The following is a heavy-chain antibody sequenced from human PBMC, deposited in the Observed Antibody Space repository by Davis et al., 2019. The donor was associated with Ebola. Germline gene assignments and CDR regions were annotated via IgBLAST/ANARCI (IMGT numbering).Heavy chain of an antibody. D-gene: IGHD6-13*01. CDR1: GFTFSSYG. CDR3: VKDGAAAGGFDY. J-gene: IGHJ4*02. Sequence: GESLKISCAASGFTFSSYGMHWVRQAPGKGLEWVAFIRYDGSNKYYADSVKGRFTISRDNSKNTLYLQMNSLRAEDTAVYYCVKDGAAAGGFDYWGQGTLVTVSS. V-gene: IGHV3-30*02. CDR2: IRYDGSNK.